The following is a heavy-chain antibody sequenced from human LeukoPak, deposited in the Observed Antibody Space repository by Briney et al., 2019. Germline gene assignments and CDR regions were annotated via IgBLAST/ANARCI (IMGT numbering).Heavy chain of an antibody. Sequence: GGSLRLSCAASGFTVSSNYMSWVRQAPGKGLEWVSVIYSGGSTYYADSVKGRFTISRDNSKNTLYLQMNSLRAEDTAVYYCARSYYDSSGYPGYWGQGTLVTVSS. D-gene: IGHD3-22*01. V-gene: IGHV3-66*01. CDR2: IYSGGST. CDR3: ARSYYDSSGYPGY. CDR1: GFTVSSNY. J-gene: IGHJ4*02.